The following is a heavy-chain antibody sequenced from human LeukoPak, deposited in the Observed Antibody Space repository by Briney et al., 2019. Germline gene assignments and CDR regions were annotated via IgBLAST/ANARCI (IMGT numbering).Heavy chain of an antibody. CDR1: GGTFSSYA. CDR2: IIPIFGTA. D-gene: IGHD3-3*01. V-gene: IGHV1-69*05. J-gene: IGHJ3*02. Sequence: SVKVSCKASGGTFSSYAISWVRQAPGQGLEWMGGIIPIFGTANYAQKFQGRVTITTDESTSTAYMELSSLRSEDTAVYYCARVFSYVVLDLEGAFDIWGQGTMVTVSS. CDR3: ARVFSYVVLDLEGAFDI.